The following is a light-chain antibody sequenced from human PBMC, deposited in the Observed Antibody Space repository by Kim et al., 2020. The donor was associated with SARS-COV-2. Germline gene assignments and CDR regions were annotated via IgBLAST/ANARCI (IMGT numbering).Light chain of an antibody. CDR2: KAS. V-gene: IGKV1-5*03. CDR1: QSISSW. J-gene: IGKJ1*01. Sequence: DIQMTQSPSTLSASVGDRVTITCRASQSISSWLAWYQQKPGKAPKLLIYKASNLESGVPSRFSGSGSGTEFTFTISSLQPDDYATYFCQQYNRQWTFGQGTKVDIK. CDR3: QQYNRQWT.